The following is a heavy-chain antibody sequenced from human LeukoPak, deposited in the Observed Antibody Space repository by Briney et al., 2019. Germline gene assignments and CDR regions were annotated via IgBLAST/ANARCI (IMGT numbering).Heavy chain of an antibody. CDR1: GYSFTTYR. CDR3: ARQTYSNSAVVY. CDR2: IYPGDSDI. Sequence: GESLKISCKASGYSFTTYRIAWVRQMPGKGLEWMGIIYPGDSDIRYSPSFQGQVTITADKSISTAYLQLSNLKASDTAMYYCARQTYSNSAVVYWGQGTLVTVSS. J-gene: IGHJ4*02. D-gene: IGHD6-6*01. V-gene: IGHV5-51*01.